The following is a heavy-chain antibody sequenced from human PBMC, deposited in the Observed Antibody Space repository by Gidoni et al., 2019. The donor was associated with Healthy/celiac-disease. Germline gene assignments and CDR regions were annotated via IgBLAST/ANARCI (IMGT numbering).Heavy chain of an antibody. CDR1: GFTFGDYA. Sequence: EVQLVETGGGLVQPGRSLRLSCTASGFTFGDYALSWFRQAPGKGREWVGFIRSKAYGGTTEYAASVKGRFTISRDDSKSIAYLQMNSLKTEDTAVYYCTRDFLSYYDSSKAFDIWGQGTMVTVSS. J-gene: IGHJ3*02. V-gene: IGHV3-49*03. CDR2: IRSKAYGGTT. CDR3: TRDFLSYYDSSKAFDI. D-gene: IGHD3-22*01.